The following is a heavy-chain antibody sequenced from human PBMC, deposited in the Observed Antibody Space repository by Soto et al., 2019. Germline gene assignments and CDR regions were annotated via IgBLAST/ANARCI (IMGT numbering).Heavy chain of an antibody. CDR2: IRSQTVGETT. V-gene: IGHV3-15*07. Sequence: EVQLVESGGGLVKPGGSLRLSCVASGFSFTNAWMNWARQAPGKGRDWVGPIRSQTVGETTEYAAPVEGRFTISRYDSRDTMYLKMNSLKTEDTAVYYCTTDLLASSVLHPGRGWLDPWGQVNLVTVSS. CDR3: TTDLLASSVLHPGRGWLDP. CDR1: GFSFTNAW. J-gene: IGHJ5*02. D-gene: IGHD3-10*01.